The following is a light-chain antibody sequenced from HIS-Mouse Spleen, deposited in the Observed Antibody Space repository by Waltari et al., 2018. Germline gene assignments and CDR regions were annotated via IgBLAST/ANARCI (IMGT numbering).Light chain of an antibody. CDR3: YSAADNNLGV. CDR2: KDS. V-gene: IGLV3-27*01. Sequence: SYELTQPSSVSVSPGQTARITCSGDVLAKKYARWFQQKPGQAPVLGIYKDSERPSGIPERCSGSSSGTTVTLTISGAQVEDEADYYCYSAADNNLGVFGGGTKLTVL. CDR1: VLAKKY. J-gene: IGLJ3*02.